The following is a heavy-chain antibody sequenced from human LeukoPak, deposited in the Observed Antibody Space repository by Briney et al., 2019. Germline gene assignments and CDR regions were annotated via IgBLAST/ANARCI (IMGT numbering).Heavy chain of an antibody. CDR1: GFTFSSYS. CDR3: ARDDDYGSGSYYGYYYGMDV. Sequence: GSLRLSCAASGFTFSSYSMNWVRQAPGKGLEWVSYISSSSSTIYYADSVKGRFTISRDNAKNSLYLQMNSLRAEDTAVYYCARDDDYGSGSYYGYYYGMDVWGQGTTVTVSS. J-gene: IGHJ6*02. V-gene: IGHV3-48*04. CDR2: ISSSSSTI. D-gene: IGHD3-10*01.